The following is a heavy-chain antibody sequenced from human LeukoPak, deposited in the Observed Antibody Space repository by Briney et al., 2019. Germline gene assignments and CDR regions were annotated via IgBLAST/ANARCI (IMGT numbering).Heavy chain of an antibody. V-gene: IGHV4-31*11. D-gene: IGHD2-15*01. CDR2: IYYSGST. J-gene: IGHJ6*04. Sequence: SQTLSLTCAVYGSSISSGGYYWSWIRQHPGNRLEWIGYIYYSGSTYYNPSLTSRVTISVDTSKNQYFLQLSSVTAADTAVYYCARDRAYCSGGSCYSGGMDVWGKGTTVTVSS. CDR1: GSSISSGGYY. CDR3: ARDRAYCSGGSCYSGGMDV.